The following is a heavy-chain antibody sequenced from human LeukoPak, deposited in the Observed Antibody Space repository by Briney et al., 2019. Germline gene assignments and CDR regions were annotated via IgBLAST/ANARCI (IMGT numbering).Heavy chain of an antibody. CDR2: INPSGGST. CDR3: ARSIVVVPAAKSSARYYYMDV. J-gene: IGHJ6*03. V-gene: IGHV1-46*01. Sequence: ASVKVSCKASGYTFTSYYMHWVRQAPGQGLEWMGIINPSGGSTSYAQKFQGRVTITADESTSTAYMELSSLRSEDTAVYYCARSIVVVPAAKSSARYYYMDVWGKGTTVTVSS. CDR1: GYTFTSYY. D-gene: IGHD2-2*01.